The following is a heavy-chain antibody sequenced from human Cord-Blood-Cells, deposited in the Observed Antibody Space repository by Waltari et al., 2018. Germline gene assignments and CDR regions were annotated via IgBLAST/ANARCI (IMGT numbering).Heavy chain of an antibody. D-gene: IGHD3-16*01. J-gene: IGHJ1*01. V-gene: IGHV4-34*01. CDR2: INHSVST. CDR1: GGSFSGYY. CDR3: VRVEGDFQH. Sequence: QVQLQQRGAGLLKPSATLSPTCAVYGGSFSGYYWSWIRQPPGKGLEWIWEINHSVSTNYNPSLKSRVTISVDTSKNQFSLKLSAVTAADTAVYYCVRVEGDFQHLGQGTLVTVSS.